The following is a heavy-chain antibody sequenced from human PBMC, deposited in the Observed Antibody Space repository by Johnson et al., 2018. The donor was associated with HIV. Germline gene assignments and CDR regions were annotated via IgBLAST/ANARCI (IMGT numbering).Heavy chain of an antibody. Sequence: VQLVESGGGLVQPGGSLRLSCAASGFTFSSYWMSWVRQAPGKGLEWVANIKQDGSEKYYVDSVKGRFTISRDNAKNSLYLQMNSRRAEDTAVYYCASPLPTGTPSLDAFDIWGQGTIVTVSS. D-gene: IGHD1-1*01. CDR1: GFTFSSYW. J-gene: IGHJ3*02. V-gene: IGHV3-7*01. CDR3: ASPLPTGTPSLDAFDI. CDR2: IKQDGSEK.